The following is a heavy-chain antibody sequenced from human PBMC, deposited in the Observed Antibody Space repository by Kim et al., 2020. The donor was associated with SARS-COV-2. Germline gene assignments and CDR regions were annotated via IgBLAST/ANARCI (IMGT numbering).Heavy chain of an antibody. CDR3: ARDLDQVTYFDS. CDR2: INQVGSEE. D-gene: IGHD2-21*02. Sequence: GGSLRLSCVSSGFRFSNHWMSWVRQAPGKGLEWVARINQVGSEEYYVDSVRGRFTISRDDADNSLYLQMTNLRAEDTALYYCARDLDQVTYFDSWGHVTLVTVSS. V-gene: IGHV3-7*01. J-gene: IGHJ4*01. CDR1: GFRFSNHW.